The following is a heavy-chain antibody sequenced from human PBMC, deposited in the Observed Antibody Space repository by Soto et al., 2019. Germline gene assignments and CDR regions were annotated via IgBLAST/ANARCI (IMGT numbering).Heavy chain of an antibody. CDR1: GGSISSYY. CDR2: IYTSGNT. CDR3: ARACSSNSCYDVFDY. D-gene: IGHD2-2*01. V-gene: IGHV4-4*07. J-gene: IGHJ4*02. Sequence: SETLSLTCTVSGGSISSYYWSWIRQPAGKGLEWIGRIYTSGNTNYNPSLKCRVTMSVDTSKNQFSLKLSSVTAADTAVYYCARACSSNSCYDVFDYWGQGTLVTVSS.